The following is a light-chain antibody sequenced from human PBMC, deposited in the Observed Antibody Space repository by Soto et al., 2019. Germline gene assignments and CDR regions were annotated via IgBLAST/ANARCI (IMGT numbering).Light chain of an antibody. V-gene: IGKV3-15*01. CDR1: QSVSSS. Sequence: ERVLTQSPATLSVSPGERATLSCRASQSVSSSLAWYQQKPGQAPRLLIYGASTRATDIPARFSGSGSGTEFTLTITSLQSEDFARYYCQQYNEWPYTFGQGTNLEIK. CDR2: GAS. CDR3: QQYNEWPYT. J-gene: IGKJ2*01.